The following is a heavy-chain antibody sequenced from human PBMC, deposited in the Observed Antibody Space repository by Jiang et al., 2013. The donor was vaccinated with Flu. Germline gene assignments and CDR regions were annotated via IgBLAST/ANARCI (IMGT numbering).Heavy chain of an antibody. CDR1: GGSISSSSYY. D-gene: IGHD2-8*01. J-gene: IGHJ3*02. Sequence: GPGLVKPSETLSLTCTVSGGSISSSSYYWGWIRQPPGKGLEWIGSLYYSGPTYYDPSLKSRVTMSVDTSKNQFSLKLSSVTAADTAVYYCAGLGYCTRGVCYTGDDAFNIWGQGTMVTVSS. CDR2: LYYSGPT. CDR3: AGLGYCTRGVCYTGDDAFNI. V-gene: IGHV4-39*01.